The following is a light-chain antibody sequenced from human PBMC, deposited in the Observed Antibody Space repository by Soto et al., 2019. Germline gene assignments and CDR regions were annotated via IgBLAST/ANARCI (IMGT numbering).Light chain of an antibody. J-gene: IGKJ2*01. Sequence: EIVLTQSPGTLSLSPGETATLSCRSSQSVMSSYLAWYQQKPGQPPRLLIFGTSIRATGVPDRISGSGSGTDFSLTINRLAPEDFAVYYCQQYGNSVPFTFGQGTKLEVQ. CDR1: QSVMSSY. CDR3: QQYGNSVPFT. CDR2: GTS. V-gene: IGKV3-20*01.